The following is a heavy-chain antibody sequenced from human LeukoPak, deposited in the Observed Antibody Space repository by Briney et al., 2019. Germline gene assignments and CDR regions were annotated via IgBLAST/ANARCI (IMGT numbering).Heavy chain of an antibody. V-gene: IGHV3-7*03. CDR2: VKQDGSEK. CDR1: GFTFINYW. CDR3: AKDYYGSGSDAFDI. Sequence: GGSLRLSCAASGFTFINYWMSWVRQAPGKGLEWVATVKQDGSEKHYVDSVKGRFTISRDNSKNSLYLQMNSLRAEDTAVYYCAKDYYGSGSDAFDIWGQGTMVTVSS. D-gene: IGHD3-10*01. J-gene: IGHJ3*02.